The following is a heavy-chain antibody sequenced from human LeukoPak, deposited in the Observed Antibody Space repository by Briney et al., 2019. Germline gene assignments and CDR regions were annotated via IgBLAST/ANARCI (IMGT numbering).Heavy chain of an antibody. D-gene: IGHD3-22*01. J-gene: IGHJ4*02. CDR3: ARDRIDSSGSYYIDY. CDR1: GGSVSSGSYY. V-gene: IGHV4-61*01. Sequence: SETLSLTCTVSGGSVSSGSYYWSWIRQPPGKGLEWIGYIYYSGSTNYNPSLKSRVTISVDTSKNQFSLKLSSVTAADTAVYYCARDRIDSSGSYYIDYWGQGTLVTVSS. CDR2: IYYSGST.